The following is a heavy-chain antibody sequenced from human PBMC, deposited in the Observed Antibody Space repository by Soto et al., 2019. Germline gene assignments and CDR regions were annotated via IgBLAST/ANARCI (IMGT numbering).Heavy chain of an antibody. CDR1: GLTFSSYG. D-gene: IGHD1-26*01. V-gene: IGHV3-30*18. J-gene: IGHJ4*01. CDR3: AKAGGSYYYFDY. Sequence: GGSLRLSCAASGLTFSSYGMHWVRQAPGKGLEWVALISYDGSKKYYADSVKGRFTISRDNSKNTVYLQMDSLRPEDTAVYHCAKAGGSYYYFDYWGHGTLVTVSS. CDR2: ISYDGSKK.